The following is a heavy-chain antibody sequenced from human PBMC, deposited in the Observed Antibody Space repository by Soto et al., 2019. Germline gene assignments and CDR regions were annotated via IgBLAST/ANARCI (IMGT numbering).Heavy chain of an antibody. CDR1: GLTVSSNY. V-gene: IGHV3-66*01. CDR3: ARDSSLHQPLFYGMDG. J-gene: IGHJ6*02. CDR2: MYSGGST. Sequence: EVQVVESGGGLVQPGGSLRLSCAASGLTVSSNYMSWVRQAPGKGLEWVSVMYSGGSTYYADSVKGRFIISRDNYKNTLYLQMDSLRVEDTAVYYCARDSSLHQPLFYGMDGWVQGTTVTVSS. D-gene: IGHD2-2*01.